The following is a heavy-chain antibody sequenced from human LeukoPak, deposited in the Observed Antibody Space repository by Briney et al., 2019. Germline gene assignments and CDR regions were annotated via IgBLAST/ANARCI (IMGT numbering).Heavy chain of an antibody. D-gene: IGHD2-2*01. CDR1: GYTFTGYY. J-gene: IGHJ4*02. CDR2: INPNSGDT. Sequence: ASVKVSCKASGYTFTGYYMHWVRQAPGQGLEWMGWINPNSGDTHYAPKFQGRVTMTRDTSISTAYMELSRLRSDDTAVYYCAREADCSSTSCDLDYWGQGTLVTVSS. CDR3: AREADCSSTSCDLDY. V-gene: IGHV1-2*02.